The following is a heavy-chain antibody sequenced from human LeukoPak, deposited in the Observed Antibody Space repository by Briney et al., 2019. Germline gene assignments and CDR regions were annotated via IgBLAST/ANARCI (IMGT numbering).Heavy chain of an antibody. CDR3: TTEGYSYGYFVDY. CDR2: LKRKTDGGTT. D-gene: IGHD5-18*01. V-gene: IGHV3-15*01. CDR1: GFTFSNAW. J-gene: IGHJ4*02. Sequence: GGSLRLFCAASGFTFSNAWMSCVREAPGKGLEWVGRLKRKTDGGTTDYAAPVKGRFTISRDDSKNTLYRQISSLKMEDTAVYYCTTEGYSYGYFVDYWGQGTLVIVSS.